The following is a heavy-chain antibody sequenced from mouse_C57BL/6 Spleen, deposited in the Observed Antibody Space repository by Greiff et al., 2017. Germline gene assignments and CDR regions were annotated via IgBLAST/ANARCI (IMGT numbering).Heavy chain of an antibody. CDR2: IDPETGGT. CDR1: GYTFTDYE. D-gene: IGHD2-3*01. J-gene: IGHJ4*01. CDR3: TWDDGYDAMDY. V-gene: IGHV1-15*01. Sequence: VKLMESGAELVRPGASVTLSCKASGYTFTDYEMHWVKQTPVHGLEWIGAIDPETGGTAYNQKFKGKAILTADKSSSTAYMELRSLTSEDSAVYYCTWDDGYDAMDYWGQGTSVTVSS.